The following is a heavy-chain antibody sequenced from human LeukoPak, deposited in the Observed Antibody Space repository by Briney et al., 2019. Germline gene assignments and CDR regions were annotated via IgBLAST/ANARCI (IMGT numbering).Heavy chain of an antibody. V-gene: IGHV3-73*01. CDR1: GFTFSGSA. D-gene: IGHD2-21*02. Sequence: GGSLKLSCAASGFTFSGSAMHWVRQASGKGLEWVGRIRSKANSYATAYAASVKGRFTISRDNAKNTLYLQMNSLRAEDTAVYYCARIGTASTYCDGDCLFNWGQGTLVTVSS. CDR3: ARIGTASTYCDGDCLFN. CDR2: IRSKANSYAT. J-gene: IGHJ4*02.